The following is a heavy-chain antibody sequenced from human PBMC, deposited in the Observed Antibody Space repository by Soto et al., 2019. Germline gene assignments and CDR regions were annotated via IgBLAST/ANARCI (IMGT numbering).Heavy chain of an antibody. CDR2: VSHSGST. CDR3: ARGPYDILSGSRGYFDH. CDR1: GGSFSGYY. J-gene: IGHJ4*01. Sequence: SETLSLTCAVYGGSFSGYYWSWIRQPPGKGLEWIGEVSHSGSTKYTPSLESRVTISVDTSKNQFSLRLSSMTAADTAVYYCARGPYDILSGSRGYFDHWGHGILVTVSS. V-gene: IGHV4-34*01. D-gene: IGHD3-9*01.